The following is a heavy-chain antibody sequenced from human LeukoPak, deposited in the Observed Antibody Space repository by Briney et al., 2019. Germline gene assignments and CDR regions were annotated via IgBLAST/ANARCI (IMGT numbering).Heavy chain of an antibody. CDR3: AIGCYYDSSGYCGFDY. CDR2: INPDGSGT. V-gene: IGHV3-74*01. J-gene: IGHJ4*02. D-gene: IGHD3-22*01. CDR1: GFTFSNNW. Sequence: PRGSLRLSCAASGFTFSNNWMHWVRQAPGKGLVWVSRINPDGSGTIHADSVKGRFTVSRDNAKNTLYLQMNSLRAEDTAMYYCAIGCYYDSSGYCGFDYWGQGTLVTVSS.